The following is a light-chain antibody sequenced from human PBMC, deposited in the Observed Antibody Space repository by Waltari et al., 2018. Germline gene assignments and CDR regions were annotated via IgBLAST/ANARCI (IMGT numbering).Light chain of an antibody. CDR2: GAS. J-gene: IGKJ2*01. Sequence: EIVLTQSPGTLSLSPGERATLSCRASQGVSSNYFAWYQQKPGQAPRLLIHGASTRATGIPDRFSGRASGTAFTLTISRLEPEDFAVYFCQQYISSPATFGQGTKLEIK. V-gene: IGKV3-20*01. CDR3: QQYISSPAT. CDR1: QGVSSNY.